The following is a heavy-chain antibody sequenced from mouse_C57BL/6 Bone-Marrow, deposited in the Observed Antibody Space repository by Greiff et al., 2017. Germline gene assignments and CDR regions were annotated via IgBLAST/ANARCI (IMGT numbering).Heavy chain of an antibody. CDR3: AGDGNYWYFDV. CDR2: IYPGSGNT. Sequence: QVQLHDSLPYLLKPGASVKISCKASGYSFTSYYIHWVKQRPGQGLEWIGWIYPGSGNTKYNEKFKGKATLTADTSSSTAYMQLSSLTSEDSAVYDCAGDGNYWYFDVWGTGTTVTVSS. V-gene: IGHV1-66*01. J-gene: IGHJ1*03. CDR1: GYSFTSYY. D-gene: IGHD2-1*01.